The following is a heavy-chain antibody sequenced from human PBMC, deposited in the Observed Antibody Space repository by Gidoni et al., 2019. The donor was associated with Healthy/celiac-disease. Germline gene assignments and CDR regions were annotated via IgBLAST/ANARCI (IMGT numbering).Heavy chain of an antibody. J-gene: IGHJ4*02. CDR2: ISDYNGNT. D-gene: IGHD2-8*01. CDR3: ARDHIVLMVYPDANFDY. CDR1: GSTFTSYG. Sequence: QVQLVQSGAAVKKPGASVKVPCKASGSTFTSYGISWVRQAPGQGLEWMGWISDYNGNTNYAQKLQGRVTMNTDTSTSTAYMELRSLRSDDTAVYYCARDHIVLMVYPDANFDYWGQGTLVTVSS. V-gene: IGHV1-18*04.